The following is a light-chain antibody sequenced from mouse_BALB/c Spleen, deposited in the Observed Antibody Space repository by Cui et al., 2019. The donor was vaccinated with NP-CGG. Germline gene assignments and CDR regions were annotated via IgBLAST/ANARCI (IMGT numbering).Light chain of an antibody. CDR2: GTN. V-gene: IGLV1*01. CDR3: ALWYSNHWV. CDR1: TGAITTSNY. Sequence: HAVVPQESPPTTSPGEIVTLTRRSSTGAITTSNYANWVQEKPDHLFTGLIGGTNNRAPGVPARFSGSLIGDKAALTITGAQTEDEAIYFCALWYSNHWVFGGGTKLTVL. J-gene: IGLJ1*01.